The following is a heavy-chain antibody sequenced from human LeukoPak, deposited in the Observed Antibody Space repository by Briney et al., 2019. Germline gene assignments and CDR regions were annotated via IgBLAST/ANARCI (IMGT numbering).Heavy chain of an antibody. CDR1: GFTFSSYG. J-gene: IGHJ4*02. Sequence: GRSLTLSCAASGFTFSSYGMHWVRQAPGKGLEWVAVIWYDGSNKYYADSVKGRFTISRDNSKNTLYLQMNSLRAEDTAVYYCARERAYGVRGYFDYWGQGTLVTVSS. V-gene: IGHV3-33*01. CDR3: ARERAYGVRGYFDY. CDR2: IWYDGSNK. D-gene: IGHD3-16*01.